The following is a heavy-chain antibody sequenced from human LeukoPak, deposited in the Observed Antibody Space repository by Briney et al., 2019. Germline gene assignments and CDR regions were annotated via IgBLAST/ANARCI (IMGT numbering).Heavy chain of an antibody. V-gene: IGHV3-30*02. CDR2: IRYDGSNK. D-gene: IGHD1-26*01. J-gene: IGHJ3*02. Sequence: AGGSLRLSCAASGFTFSNFGMHWVRQAPGKGLEWVALIRYDGSNKYYADSVKGRSTISRDNSKNTLSLQMISLRAEDTAVYYCAKTTIVGVTVDAFDIWGQGTMVTVSS. CDR3: AKTTIVGVTVDAFDI. CDR1: GFTFSNFG.